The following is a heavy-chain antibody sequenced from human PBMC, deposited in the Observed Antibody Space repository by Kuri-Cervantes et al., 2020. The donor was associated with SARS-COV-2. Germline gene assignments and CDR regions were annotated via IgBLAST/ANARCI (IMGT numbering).Heavy chain of an antibody. Sequence: GGSLRLSCAASGFTFSSYGMHWVRQAPGKGLEWVAVISYDGSNKYYADSVKGRFTISRDNSKNTLYLQMNSLRAEDTAVYYCARDSVFYSSGWYYFDYWGQGTLVTVS. J-gene: IGHJ4*02. CDR3: ARDSVFYSSGWYYFDY. V-gene: IGHV3-30*03. CDR1: GFTFSSYG. D-gene: IGHD6-19*01. CDR2: ISYDGSNK.